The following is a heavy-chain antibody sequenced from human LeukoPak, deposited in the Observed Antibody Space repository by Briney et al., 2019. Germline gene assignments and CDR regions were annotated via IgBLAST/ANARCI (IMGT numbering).Heavy chain of an antibody. CDR3: AREFQLLPQKFDI. CDR2: ITANNGDT. J-gene: IGHJ3*02. Sequence: GASVKVSCKASGYTFTSYGISWVRQAPGQGLEWMGCITANNGDTKIAQNLQGRLTMTSDTSASTVYMELRGLRSDDTAFYYCAREFQLLPQKFDIWGQGTMVTVSS. V-gene: IGHV1-18*01. CDR1: GYTFTSYG. D-gene: IGHD1-26*01.